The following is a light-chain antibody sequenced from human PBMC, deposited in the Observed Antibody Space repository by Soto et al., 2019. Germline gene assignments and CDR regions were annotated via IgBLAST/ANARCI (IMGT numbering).Light chain of an antibody. CDR1: SSDVSGYNY. J-gene: IGLJ1*01. Sequence: QSVLTQPASVSGSPGQSITISCTGTSSDVSGYNYVSWYQQHPVKAPKLMIYDVTNRPSGVSDRFSGSKSGNTASLTIFGFQAEDEADYYCSSYTSSSTPYVFGTGTKVTVL. CDR2: DVT. V-gene: IGLV2-14*01. CDR3: SSYTSSSTPYV.